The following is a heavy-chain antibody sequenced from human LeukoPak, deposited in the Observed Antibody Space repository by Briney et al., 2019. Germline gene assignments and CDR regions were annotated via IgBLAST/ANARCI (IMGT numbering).Heavy chain of an antibody. J-gene: IGHJ4*02. CDR3: ATTTIRLGY. Sequence: PSETLSLTCAVYGWSFSGYYWSWIRQPPGMGLEWIGEINHSGSTYYNPSLKSRVTISVDTSNNQFSLKLSSVTAADTAVYYCATTTIRLGYWGQGTLVTVSS. V-gene: IGHV4-34*01. CDR1: GWSFSGYY. D-gene: IGHD1-26*01. CDR2: INHSGST.